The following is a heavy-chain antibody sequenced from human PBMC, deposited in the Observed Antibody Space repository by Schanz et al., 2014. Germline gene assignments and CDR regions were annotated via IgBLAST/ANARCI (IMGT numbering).Heavy chain of an antibody. Sequence: EVQLVESGGGLVQPGGSLRLSCAASGFIFSSYGLHWVRQAPGKGLEWVSYISRSSSTIYYTDSVKGRFTISRDNAKNSVFLQMNGLRDEDTAVYYCATETYSSSWCFDYWGQGTLVTVSS. D-gene: IGHD6-13*01. J-gene: IGHJ4*02. CDR2: ISRSSSTI. CDR1: GFIFSSYG. CDR3: ATETYSSSWCFDY. V-gene: IGHV3-48*02.